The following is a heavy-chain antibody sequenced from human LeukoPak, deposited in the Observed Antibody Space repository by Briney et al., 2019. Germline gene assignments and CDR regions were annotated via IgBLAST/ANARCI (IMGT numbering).Heavy chain of an antibody. J-gene: IGHJ4*02. CDR2: INGDGTNT. CDR1: GFTFDDYA. CDR3: AREGIWSLDS. V-gene: IGHV3-74*01. Sequence: PGGSLRLSCAASGFTFDDYAMPWVRQAPGKGLVWVSRINGDGTNTPYVDSVRGRFTIYRDNAKNTLYLQMNSLRAEDTAVYYCAREGIWSLDSWGQGALVTVSS. D-gene: IGHD2-15*01.